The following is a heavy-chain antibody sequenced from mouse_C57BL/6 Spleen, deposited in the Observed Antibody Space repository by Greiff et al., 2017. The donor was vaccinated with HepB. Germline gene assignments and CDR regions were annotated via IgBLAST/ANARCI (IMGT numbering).Heavy chain of an antibody. CDR3: ARWQKKAY. CDR1: GYTFTDYY. CDR2: INPNNGGT. Sequence: EVQLQQSGPELVKPGASVKISCKASGYTFTDYYMNWVKQSHGKSLEWIGDINPNNGGTSYNQKFKGKATLTVDKSSSTAYMERRSLTSEDSAVYYCARWQKKAYWGQGTLVTVSA. V-gene: IGHV1-26*01. J-gene: IGHJ3*01.